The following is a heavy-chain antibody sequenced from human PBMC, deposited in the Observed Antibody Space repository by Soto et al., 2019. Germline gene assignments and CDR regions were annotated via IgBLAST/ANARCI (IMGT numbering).Heavy chain of an antibody. CDR2: IEPSGGIT. D-gene: IGHD3-22*01. Sequence: QVQLSQFGAEVKKPGASVKVSCKASGYSFTNFHIHWVRQAPGQGLEWMGMIEPSGGITRDAQRLQGRITMTRDASTSTVYMELRSLTSEDTAVYYCARDLIGHNNYETIGYYFDHWGQGTLVTVSS. J-gene: IGHJ4*02. V-gene: IGHV1-46*01. CDR3: ARDLIGHNNYETIGYYFDH. CDR1: GYSFTNFH.